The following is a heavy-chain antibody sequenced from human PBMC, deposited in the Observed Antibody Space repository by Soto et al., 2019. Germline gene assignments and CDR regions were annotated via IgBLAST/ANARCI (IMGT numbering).Heavy chain of an antibody. Sequence: GGSLRLSCAASGFTFSSYAMSWVRQAPGKGLEWVSAISGSGGSTYYADSVKGRFTISRDNSKNTLYLQMNSLRAEDTAVYYCAKDRHVLRYFDWLSVDYWGQGTLVTVSS. CDR3: AKDRHVLRYFDWLSVDY. CDR1: GFTFSSYA. J-gene: IGHJ4*02. V-gene: IGHV3-23*01. CDR2: ISGSGGST. D-gene: IGHD3-9*01.